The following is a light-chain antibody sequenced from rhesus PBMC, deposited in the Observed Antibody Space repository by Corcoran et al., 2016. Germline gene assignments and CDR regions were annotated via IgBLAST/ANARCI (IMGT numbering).Light chain of an antibody. CDR2: AAS. Sequence: DIQMTQSPSSLSASVGDIVTITCRASQGISTSLNWYQQKPGKAPKRLIYAASRLESGVPSRFSGSGSGTDFTLTISNLQPEDFATYDCQHSYGTPVTCGGGTRVEVK. CDR3: QHSYGTPVT. V-gene: IGKV1-43*01. J-gene: IGKJ4*01. CDR1: QGISTS.